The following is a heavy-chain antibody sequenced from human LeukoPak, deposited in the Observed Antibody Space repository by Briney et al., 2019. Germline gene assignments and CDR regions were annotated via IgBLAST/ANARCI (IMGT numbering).Heavy chain of an antibody. D-gene: IGHD6-13*01. CDR2: ISYDGSNK. CDR3: ARAVLTSSSWSKVVTVTNFDY. J-gene: IGHJ4*02. V-gene: IGHV3-30*03. Sequence: GRSLRLSCAASGITFSSYGMHWVRQAPGKGLEWVAVISYDGSNKYYADSVKGRFTISRDNSKNTLYLQMNSLRAEDTAVYYCARAVLTSSSWSKVVTVTNFDYWGQGTLVTVSS. CDR1: GITFSSYG.